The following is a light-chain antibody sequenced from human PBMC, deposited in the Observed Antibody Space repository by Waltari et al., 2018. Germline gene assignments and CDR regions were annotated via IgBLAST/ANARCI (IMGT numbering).Light chain of an antibody. Sequence: QSVLTQPPSASGTPGLRVSISCSVSSSTIGAHSVSWYQQLPGAAPKLLIYKDDQRPAGVPDRFSGSKSGTSASLVISGLRSADEADYYCAAWDDSLSGRVFGGGTKLTVL. CDR1: SSTIGAHS. J-gene: IGLJ3*02. V-gene: IGLV1-47*01. CDR2: KDD. CDR3: AAWDDSLSGRV.